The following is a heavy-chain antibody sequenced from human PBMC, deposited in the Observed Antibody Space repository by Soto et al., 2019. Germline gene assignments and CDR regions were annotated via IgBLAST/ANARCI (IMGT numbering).Heavy chain of an antibody. V-gene: IGHV3-13*01. Sequence: GGSLRLSCAASGFTFSSYDMHWVRQATGKGLEWVSAIGTAGDTYYAGSVKGRFTISRENTKNSLYLQMNSLRAEDTAVYYCAKDILPLSGPGYCSSTSCFTDPLYYYYGMDVWGQGTTVTVSS. CDR2: IGTAGDT. CDR3: AKDILPLSGPGYCSSTSCFTDPLYYYYGMDV. CDR1: GFTFSSYD. D-gene: IGHD2-2*02. J-gene: IGHJ6*02.